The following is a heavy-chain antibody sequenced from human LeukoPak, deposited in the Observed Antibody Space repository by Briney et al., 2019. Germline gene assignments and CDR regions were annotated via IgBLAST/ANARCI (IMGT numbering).Heavy chain of an antibody. CDR2: ISSSSSYI. CDR1: GFTFSSYS. V-gene: IGHV3-21*01. CDR3: GRHSSSWHDGSYYFDL. D-gene: IGHD6-13*01. Sequence: GGSLRLSCAGSGFTFSSYSMNWVRQAPGKGLEWVSSISSSSSYIFYADSVKGRFTISRDNAKNSLYLQMNSLRAEDTAVYYCGRHSSSWHDGSYYFDLWGRGTLVTVSS. J-gene: IGHJ2*01.